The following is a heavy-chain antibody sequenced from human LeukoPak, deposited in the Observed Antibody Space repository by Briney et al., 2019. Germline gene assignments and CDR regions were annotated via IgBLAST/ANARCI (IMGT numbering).Heavy chain of an antibody. CDR1: GYSISSGYY. CDR2: IYHSGST. V-gene: IGHV4-38-2*02. CDR3: ARDLYCSSTSCSNWFDP. Sequence: SETLSLTCTVSGYSISSGYYWGWIRQPPGKGREWIGRIYHSGSTYYNPSLKSRFTISVDTSKNQFSLKLSSVTAADTAVYYCARDLYCSSTSCSNWFDPWGQGTLVTVSS. D-gene: IGHD2-2*01. J-gene: IGHJ5*02.